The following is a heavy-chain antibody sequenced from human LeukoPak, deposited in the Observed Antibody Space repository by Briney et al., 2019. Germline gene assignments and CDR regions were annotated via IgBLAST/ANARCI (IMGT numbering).Heavy chain of an antibody. J-gene: IGHJ6*02. Sequence: SQTLSLTCAISGDSVSSNSAAWNWIRQSPSRGLEWLGRTYYRSKWYNDYAVSVKSRITINPDTSKNQFSLQLNSVTPEDTAVYYCAKGRITIFGVVPDGMDVWGQGTTVTVSS. D-gene: IGHD3-3*01. CDR2: TYYRSKWYN. V-gene: IGHV6-1*01. CDR3: AKGRITIFGVVPDGMDV. CDR1: GDSVSSNSAA.